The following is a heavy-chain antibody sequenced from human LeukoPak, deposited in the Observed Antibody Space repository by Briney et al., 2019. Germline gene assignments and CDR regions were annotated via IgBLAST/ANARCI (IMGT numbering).Heavy chain of an antibody. CDR3: ARAGGSSSSSFDY. CDR2: INHSGST. J-gene: IGHJ4*02. Sequence: SETLSLTCAVSGGSFSGYYWTWIRQPPGKGLEWIGEINHSGSTNYNPSLKSRVTISVDTSKNQFSLKLSSVTAADTAVYYCARAGGSSSSSFDYWGQGTLVTVSS. D-gene: IGHD6-6*01. CDR1: GGSFSGYY. V-gene: IGHV4-34*01.